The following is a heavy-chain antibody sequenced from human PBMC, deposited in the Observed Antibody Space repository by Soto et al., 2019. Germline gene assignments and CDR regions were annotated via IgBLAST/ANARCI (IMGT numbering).Heavy chain of an antibody. CDR1: GGSVSSNSYY. Sequence: PSETLSLTCTVSGGSVSSNSYYCNWIRQPPGKGLEWIGFIHYSGSTDYNPSLKSRVTMSVDRSKNQFSLRLSSVTAADTAVYYCATDTGGWFDPWGQGTLVTVLL. CDR2: IHYSGST. CDR3: ATDTGGWFDP. J-gene: IGHJ5*02. V-gene: IGHV4-61*01. D-gene: IGHD7-27*01.